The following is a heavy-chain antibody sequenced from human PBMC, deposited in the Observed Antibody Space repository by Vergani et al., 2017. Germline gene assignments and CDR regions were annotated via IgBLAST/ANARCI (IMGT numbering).Heavy chain of an antibody. CDR3: ARHNGVTPVTADV. D-gene: IGHD4-17*01. CDR2: VYQTGTT. CDR1: RYSISSSYY. Sequence: QVQLQESGPGLVKPSETLSLTCAVFRYSISSSYYWGWIRQPPGKGLEWIGSVYQTGTTHYNASLKSRVTISIDTSRNQFSLKLFSVTAADTAVYYCARHNGVTPVTADVWGQGTTVTVSS. V-gene: IGHV4-38-2*01. J-gene: IGHJ6*02.